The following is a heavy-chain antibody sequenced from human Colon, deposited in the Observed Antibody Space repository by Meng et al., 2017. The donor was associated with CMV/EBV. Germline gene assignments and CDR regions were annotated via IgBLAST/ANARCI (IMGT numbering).Heavy chain of an antibody. CDR2: VYYTGSV. CDR1: GGSISTYY. V-gene: IGHV4-59*13. D-gene: IGHD3-16*01. J-gene: IGHJ4*02. CDR3: ARADTSLAMYYFDY. Sequence: SETLSLTCNVSGGSISTYYWTWIRQPPGKGLEWIGNVYYTGSVKYNPSLKSRLTISVDTAKNQFSLKLTSVTVADTATYYCARADTSLAMYYFDYWGQGTLVTVSS.